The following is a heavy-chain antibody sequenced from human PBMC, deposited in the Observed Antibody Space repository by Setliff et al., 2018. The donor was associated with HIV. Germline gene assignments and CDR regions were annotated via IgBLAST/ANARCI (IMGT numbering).Heavy chain of an antibody. CDR1: GFTFSSYW. CDR3: ARDFRIQLWLRSPFDY. J-gene: IGHJ4*02. D-gene: IGHD5-18*01. CDR2: IKQDGSEK. V-gene: IGHV3-7*01. Sequence: GGSLRLSCAASGFTFSSYWMSWVRQAPGKGLEWVANIKQDGSEKYYVDSVKGRFIISRDNAKNSLYLQMNSLRAEDTAVYYCARDFRIQLWLRSPFDYWGQGTLVTVSS.